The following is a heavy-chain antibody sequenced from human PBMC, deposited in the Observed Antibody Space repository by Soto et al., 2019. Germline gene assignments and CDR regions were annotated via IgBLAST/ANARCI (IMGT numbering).Heavy chain of an antibody. Sequence: QVHLQESGPGLVKPSETLSLTCSVSGGSISSYYWSWIRQPPGKGLEWIGYIHYSGSTNYNPSLKSRVTMSVAPPKNQFSLKLTSLTAADTAVYFCARDSTGYYPGGYNWFDPWGQGILVTVSS. CDR1: GGSISSYY. J-gene: IGHJ5*02. CDR2: IHYSGST. D-gene: IGHD3-22*01. CDR3: ARDSTGYYPGGYNWFDP. V-gene: IGHV4-59*01.